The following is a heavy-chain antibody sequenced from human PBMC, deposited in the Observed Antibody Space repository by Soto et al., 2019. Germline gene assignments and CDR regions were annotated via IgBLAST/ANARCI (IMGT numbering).Heavy chain of an antibody. CDR1: GFTFSSYA. J-gene: IGHJ4*02. Sequence: GGSLRLSCAASGFTFSSYAMSWVRQAPGKGLEWVSAISGSGGSTYYADSVKGRFTISRDNSTNTLYLQMNSLRVEDTAVYYCAKGHYDILTGLDYWGQGILVTVSS. D-gene: IGHD3-9*01. CDR3: AKGHYDILTGLDY. CDR2: ISGSGGST. V-gene: IGHV3-23*01.